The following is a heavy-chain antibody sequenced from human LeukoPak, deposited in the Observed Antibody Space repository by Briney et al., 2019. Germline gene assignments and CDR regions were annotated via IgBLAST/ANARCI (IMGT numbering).Heavy chain of an antibody. J-gene: IGHJ4*02. CDR2: IYYSGST. D-gene: IGHD3-16*02. V-gene: IGHV4-59*01. CDR1: GGSISSYY. CDR3: ARAHYDYVWGSYRSYNRAFGY. Sequence: SETLSLTCTVSGGSISSYYWSWIRQPPGKGLEWIGYIYYSGSTNYNPSLKSRVTISVDTSKNQFSLKLSSVTAADTAVYYCARAHYDYVWGSYRSYNRAFGYWGQGTLVTVSS.